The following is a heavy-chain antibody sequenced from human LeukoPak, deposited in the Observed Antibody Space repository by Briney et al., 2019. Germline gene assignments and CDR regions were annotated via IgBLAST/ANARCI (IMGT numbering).Heavy chain of an antibody. Sequence: ASVKVSCKASGYTFTSYYMHWVRQAPGQGLEWMGIINPSGGSTSYAQKFQGRVTMARDTSTSTVYMELSSLRSEDTGVYYCASQGAYYYYGMDGWGQGTTVTVSS. CDR1: GYTFTSYY. D-gene: IGHD3-16*01. CDR2: INPSGGST. CDR3: ASQGAYYYYGMDG. J-gene: IGHJ6*02. V-gene: IGHV1-46*01.